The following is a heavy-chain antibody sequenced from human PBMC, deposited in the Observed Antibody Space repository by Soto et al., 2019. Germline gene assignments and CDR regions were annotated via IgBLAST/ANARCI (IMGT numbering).Heavy chain of an antibody. J-gene: IGHJ4*02. V-gene: IGHV3-74*01. CDR2: IYGDGTGT. CDR1: GFSFSGYW. D-gene: IGHD2-15*01. Sequence: PGGSLRLSCVASGFSFSGYWMHWVRRRPGKGLAWVSNIYGDGTGTYADSVKGRFTISRDDAKSTIYLQMNSLRAEDTAVYYCARVKGGSGGKGDPLDFWGQGTLVTVSS. CDR3: ARVKGGSGGKGDPLDF.